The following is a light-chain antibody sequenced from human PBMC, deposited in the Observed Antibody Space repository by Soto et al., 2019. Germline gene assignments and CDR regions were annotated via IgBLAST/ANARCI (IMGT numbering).Light chain of an antibody. CDR3: QQYYSYPWT. J-gene: IGKJ1*01. V-gene: IGKV1-5*01. CDR2: DAS. CDR1: QSINNR. Sequence: DVQVTQSPFTLSASVGDRVTITCRASQSINNRLAWHQQKPGKAPKVLNCDASSLKSWVPSRFSGSGSGTEFTLTISSLQPDDFATYYSQQYYSYPWTFAQGTKVDIK.